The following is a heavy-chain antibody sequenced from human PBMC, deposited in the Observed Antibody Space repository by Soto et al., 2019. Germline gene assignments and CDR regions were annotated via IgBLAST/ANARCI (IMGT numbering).Heavy chain of an antibody. D-gene: IGHD3-10*01. CDR2: IKQDGSEK. CDR1: GFTFSSYW. CDR3: ARSPMVRGSGYYYYYMDV. J-gene: IGHJ6*03. Sequence: GGSLRLSCAASGFTFSSYWMSWVRQAPGKGLEWVANIKQDGSEKYYVDSVKGRFTISRDNAKNSLYLQMNSLRAEDTAVYYCARSPMVRGSGYYYYYMDVWGKGTTVTVSS. V-gene: IGHV3-7*01.